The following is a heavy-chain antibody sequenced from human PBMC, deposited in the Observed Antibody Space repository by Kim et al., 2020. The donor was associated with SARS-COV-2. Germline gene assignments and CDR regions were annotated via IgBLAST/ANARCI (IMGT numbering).Heavy chain of an antibody. J-gene: IGHJ4*02. CDR3: ATECSCSSTTCPACFDN. V-gene: IGHV3-15*01. Sequence: VKGRFTISRDDSKTTVILQMNSLKTEDTAVYYCATECSCSSTTCPACFDNWGQGTLVTVPS. D-gene: IGHD2-2*01.